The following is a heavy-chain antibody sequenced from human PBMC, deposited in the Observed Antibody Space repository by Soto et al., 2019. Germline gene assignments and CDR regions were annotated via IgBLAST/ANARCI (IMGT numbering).Heavy chain of an antibody. Sequence: GGSLRLSCAASGFTFSDYYMSWIRQAPGKGLEWVSYISSSGSTIYYADSVKGRFTISRDNAKNSLYLQMNSLRAEDTAVYYCARVMDLARSDAFDISGQGTMVTVSS. CDR3: ARVMDLARSDAFDI. CDR1: GFTFSDYY. D-gene: IGHD6-6*01. J-gene: IGHJ3*02. CDR2: ISSSGSTI. V-gene: IGHV3-11*01.